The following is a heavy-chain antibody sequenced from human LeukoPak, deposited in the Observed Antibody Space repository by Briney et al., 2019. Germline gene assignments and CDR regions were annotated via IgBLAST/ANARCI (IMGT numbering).Heavy chain of an antibody. V-gene: IGHV3-20*04. CDR2: INLNGGST. CDR3: ARTAMAGTGDGFDI. J-gene: IGHJ3*02. Sequence: PGGSLRLSCAASGFTFYDYDMSWVRQAPGKGLEWVSGINLNGGSTGYADSVKGRFTISRDNARNSLYLQMNSLRAEDTALYYCARTAMAGTGDGFDIWGQGTMVTVSS. D-gene: IGHD6-19*01. CDR1: GFTFYDYD.